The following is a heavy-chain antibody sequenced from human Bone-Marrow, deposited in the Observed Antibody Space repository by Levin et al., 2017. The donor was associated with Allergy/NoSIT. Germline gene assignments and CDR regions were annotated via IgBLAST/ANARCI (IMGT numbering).Heavy chain of an antibody. CDR2: INPKSGGT. J-gene: IGHJ3*02. V-gene: IGHV1-2*02. CDR1: GNTLTNYY. D-gene: IGHD3-10*01. Sequence: GASVKVSCKASGNTLTNYYIHWVRQAPGQGLEWMGWINPKSGGTNYAQKFQVRVTMTRDTSISTAYMELSRLRSDDTAVYYCARVPWFGELFSNVFDIWGQGTMVTVSS. CDR3: ARVPWFGELFSNVFDI.